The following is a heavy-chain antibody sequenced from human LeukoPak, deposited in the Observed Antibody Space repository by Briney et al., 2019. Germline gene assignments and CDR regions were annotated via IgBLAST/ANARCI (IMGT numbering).Heavy chain of an antibody. CDR3: ATSNLGGSYGAFDI. V-gene: IGHV1-69*06. Sequence: ASVKASCKASGGTFSSYAISWVRQAPGQGLEWMGGIIPIFGTANYAQKFQGRVTITADKSTSTAYMELSSLRSEDTAVYYCATSNLGGSYGAFDIWGQGTMVTVSS. J-gene: IGHJ3*02. CDR2: IIPIFGTA. D-gene: IGHD1-26*01. CDR1: GGTFSSYA.